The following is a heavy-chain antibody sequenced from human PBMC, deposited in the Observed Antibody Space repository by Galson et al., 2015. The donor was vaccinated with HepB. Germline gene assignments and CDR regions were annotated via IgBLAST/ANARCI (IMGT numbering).Heavy chain of an antibody. D-gene: IGHD3-3*01. V-gene: IGHV1-2*06. CDR2: INPSNSGA. Sequence: SVKVSCKASGYTFTDYHIHWVRQAPGQGLEWMGRINPSNSGANYAQKFQGRVTITADKSTSTVYMELSSLKSEDTAVYYCTSPGLEWLFLFEHWGQGTLVTVSA. J-gene: IGHJ4*02. CDR3: TSPGLEWLFLFEH. CDR1: GYTFTDYH.